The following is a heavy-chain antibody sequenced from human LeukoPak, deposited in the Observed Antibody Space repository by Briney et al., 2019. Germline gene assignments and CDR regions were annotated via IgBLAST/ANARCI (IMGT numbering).Heavy chain of an antibody. CDR2: ISYDGSNK. CDR3: AREVVPAARYPYGMDV. CDR1: GFTFSSYA. J-gene: IGHJ6*04. Sequence: GRSLRLSCAASGFTFSSYAMHWVRQAPGKGLEWVAVISYDGSNKYYADSEKGRFTISRDNSKNTLYLQMNSLRAEDTAVYYCAREVVPAARYPYGMDVWGKGATVTVSS. V-gene: IGHV3-30*04. D-gene: IGHD2-2*01.